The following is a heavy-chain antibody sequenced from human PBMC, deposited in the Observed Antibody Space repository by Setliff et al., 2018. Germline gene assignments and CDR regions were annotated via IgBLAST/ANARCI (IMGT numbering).Heavy chain of an antibody. J-gene: IGHJ3*01. Sequence: ASVKVSCKTSGFGFTTFGFSWVRQAPGHGLELMGRIHPNTGSTNYLQDFQGRVTITRDTSIYTVYMELTGLTSGDTAVYYCAKQGYSDSLYAFDVWGQGTVVTVSS. CDR1: GFGFTTFG. D-gene: IGHD3-16*02. CDR2: IHPNTGST. CDR3: AKQGYSDSLYAFDV. V-gene: IGHV1-2*06.